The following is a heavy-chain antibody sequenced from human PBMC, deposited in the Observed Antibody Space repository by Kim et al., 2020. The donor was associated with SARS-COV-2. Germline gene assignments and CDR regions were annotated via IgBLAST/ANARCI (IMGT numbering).Heavy chain of an antibody. V-gene: IGHV1-24*01. CDR2: FDPEDGET. CDR3: ASPGISAAGTSLLRGHRHPFDY. CDR1: GYTLTELS. D-gene: IGHD6-13*01. J-gene: IGHJ4*02. Sequence: ASVKVSCKVSGYTLTELSMHWVRQAPGKGLELMGGFDPEDGETIYAQKFQGRVTMTEDTSTDTAYMELSSLRSEDTAVYYCASPGISAAGTSLLRGHRHPFDYLGQGTLVTVSS.